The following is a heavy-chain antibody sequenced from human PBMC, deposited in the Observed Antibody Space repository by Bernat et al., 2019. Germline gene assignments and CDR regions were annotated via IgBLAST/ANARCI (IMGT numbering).Heavy chain of an antibody. J-gene: IGHJ4*02. V-gene: IGHV1-69*12. Sequence: QVQLVQSGAEVKKPGSSVKVSCKASGGTFSSYAISWVRQAPGQGLEWMGGIIPIFGTANYAQKFQGRVTITADEYTSTVYMELSSLRSEDTAVYYCATQGYYYDSSGLDLGYWGQGTLVTVSS. CDR2: IIPIFGTA. CDR1: GGTFSSYA. D-gene: IGHD3-22*01. CDR3: ATQGYYYDSSGLDLGY.